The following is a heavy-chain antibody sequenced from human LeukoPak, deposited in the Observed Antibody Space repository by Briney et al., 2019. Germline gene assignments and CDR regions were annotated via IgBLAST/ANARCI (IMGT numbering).Heavy chain of an antibody. V-gene: IGHV3-15*01. D-gene: IGHD3-22*01. J-gene: IGHJ4*02. Sequence: PGGSLRLSCAASGFTFSNAWMSWVRQAPGKGLEWVGRIKSKTDGGTTDYAAPVKGRFTISRDDSKNTLYLQMNSLKTEDTAVYYCTTVSVSDSSGYYADWGQGTLVTVSS. CDR2: IKSKTDGGTT. CDR3: TTVSVSDSSGYYAD. CDR1: GFTFSNAW.